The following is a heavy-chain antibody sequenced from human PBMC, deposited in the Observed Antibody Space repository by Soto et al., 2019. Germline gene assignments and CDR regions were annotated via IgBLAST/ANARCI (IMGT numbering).Heavy chain of an antibody. Sequence: GGSLRLSCAASGFTFSSYGMHWVRQAPGKGLEWVAVIWYDGSNKYYADSVKGRFTISRDNSKNTLYLQMNSLRAEDTAVYYCARDQSELPPFWSGYYPNFDYWGQGTLVTVSS. CDR1: GFTFSSYG. CDR2: IWYDGSNK. J-gene: IGHJ4*02. V-gene: IGHV3-33*01. D-gene: IGHD3-3*01. CDR3: ARDQSELPPFWSGYYPNFDY.